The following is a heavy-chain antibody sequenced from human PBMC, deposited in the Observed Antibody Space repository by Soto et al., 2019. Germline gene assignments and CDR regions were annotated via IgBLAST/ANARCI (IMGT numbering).Heavy chain of an antibody. CDR2: IYASGST. CDR1: ESLSTYY. V-gene: IGHV4-4*07. Sequence: PSETLSLSCXVSESLSTYYWSWIRQPAGKGLEWIGRIYASGSTNYNPSLKGRVSMSVDTSKKQFSLKLSSVTAADTAMYYCARSAIPRGGWFRPWGEGVLVTVSS. D-gene: IGHD2-21*01. CDR3: ARSAIPRGGWFRP. J-gene: IGHJ5*02.